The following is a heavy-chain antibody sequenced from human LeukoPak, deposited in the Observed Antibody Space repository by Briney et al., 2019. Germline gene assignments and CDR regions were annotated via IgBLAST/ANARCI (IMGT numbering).Heavy chain of an antibody. Sequence: SETLSLTCTVSGGSISSYYWSWIRQPAGKGLEWIGRIYTSGSTNYNPSLKSRVTMSVDTSKNQFSLKLSSVTAADTAVYYCARDCSSTSCYRYYFDYWGQGTLVTVSS. J-gene: IGHJ4*02. CDR2: IYTSGST. V-gene: IGHV4-4*07. CDR1: GGSISSYY. CDR3: ARDCSSTSCYRYYFDY. D-gene: IGHD2-2*01.